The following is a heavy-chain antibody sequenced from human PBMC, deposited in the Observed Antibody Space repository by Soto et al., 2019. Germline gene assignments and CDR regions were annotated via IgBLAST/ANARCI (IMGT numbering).Heavy chain of an antibody. D-gene: IGHD3-22*01. Sequence: PGGSLRLSCAASGFTFSSYGFHWVRQAPGKGLEWVAAIWFDGSKEYYADSAKGRCTISRDNSKNTVNLQMSSLRAEDTALYYCARDPFYYDSSDYPAIDSWGQGTLVTVSS. V-gene: IGHV3-33*01. CDR1: GFTFSSYG. CDR3: ARDPFYYDSSDYPAIDS. CDR2: IWFDGSKE. J-gene: IGHJ4*02.